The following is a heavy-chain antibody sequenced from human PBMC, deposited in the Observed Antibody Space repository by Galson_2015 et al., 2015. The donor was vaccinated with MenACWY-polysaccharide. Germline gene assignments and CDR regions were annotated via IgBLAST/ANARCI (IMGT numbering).Heavy chain of an antibody. V-gene: IGHV3-23*01. D-gene: IGHD6-13*01. CDR2: SGSGGGL. CDR1: GFSFSANG. J-gene: IGHJ4*01. CDR3: AKVGPRSSWTMGIDY. Sequence: SLRLSCAASGFSFSANGMSWVRQAPGRGLEWVSGSGSGGGLYYADSVKGRFTVSRDNSKNTLYLQMNNLRAEDTAVYYCAKVGPRSSWTMGIDYWGHGILVTVAP.